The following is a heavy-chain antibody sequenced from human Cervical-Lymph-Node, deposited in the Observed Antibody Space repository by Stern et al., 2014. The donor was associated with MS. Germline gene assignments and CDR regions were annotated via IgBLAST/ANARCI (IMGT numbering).Heavy chain of an antibody. Sequence: EMQLVESGPEVKRPGESLKISCQASGYTFTSYWIGWVRQMPGKGLEWIAIIFPGGSDIRYSTSFQGQGNISADKSSSTAYLQWNNLKASDTAIYYCARQRYFDYWGQGTLVTVSS. CDR2: IFPGGSDI. J-gene: IGHJ4*02. CDR1: GYTFTSYW. CDR3: ARQRYFDY. V-gene: IGHV5-51*01.